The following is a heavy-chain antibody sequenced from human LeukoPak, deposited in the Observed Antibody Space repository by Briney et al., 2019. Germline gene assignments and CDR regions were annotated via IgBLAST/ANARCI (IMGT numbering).Heavy chain of an antibody. D-gene: IGHD3-9*01. CDR2: ISAHNGNT. J-gene: IGHJ4*02. Sequence: ASVKVSCKASGYTFSTYGIIWVRQAPGQGLEWMGWISAHNGNTKYAQNLQGRVTMTTDTSTSTAYVELRSLRSDDTAVYYCARDHYNILTGYYPYDYWGQGSLVTVSS. CDR1: GYTFSTYG. V-gene: IGHV1-18*01. CDR3: ARDHYNILTGYYPYDY.